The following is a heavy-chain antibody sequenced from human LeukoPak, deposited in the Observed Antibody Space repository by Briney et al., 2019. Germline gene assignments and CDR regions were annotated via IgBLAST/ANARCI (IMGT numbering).Heavy chain of an antibody. Sequence: GASVKVSCKASGYTFTGYYMHWVRQAPGQGLEWMGWINPNSGGTNYAQKFQGRVTMTRDKSISTAYLQWSSLKASDTAMYYCARHVRGDYGGNSRAFDIWGQGTMVTVSS. V-gene: IGHV1-2*02. CDR2: INPNSGGT. CDR1: GYTFTGYY. D-gene: IGHD4-23*01. J-gene: IGHJ3*02. CDR3: ARHVRGDYGGNSRAFDI.